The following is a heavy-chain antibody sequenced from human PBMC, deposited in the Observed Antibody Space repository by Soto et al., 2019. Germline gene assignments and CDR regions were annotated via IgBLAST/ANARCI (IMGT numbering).Heavy chain of an antibody. J-gene: IGHJ4*02. V-gene: IGHV3-9*01. CDR1: GFTFDDYA. D-gene: IGHD6-19*01. CDR3: AKDLSIAVAGTDY. CDR2: ISWNSGSI. Sequence: GGSLRLSCAASGFTFDDYAMHWVRQAPGKGLEWVSGISWNSGSIGYADSVKGRFTISRDNAKNSLYLQMNSLRAEDTALYYCAKDLSIAVAGTDYWGQGTLGTVSS.